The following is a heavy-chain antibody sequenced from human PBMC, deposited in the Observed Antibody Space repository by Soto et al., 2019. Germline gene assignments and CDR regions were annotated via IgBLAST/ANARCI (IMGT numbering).Heavy chain of an antibody. J-gene: IGHJ4*02. CDR1: GFTFNSYN. D-gene: IGHD6-25*01. CDR3: ARDGYNRGGFDY. V-gene: IGHV3-30-3*01. Sequence: QVQLVESGGGVVPPGGSLRVSCVVSGFTFNSYNMHWVRQAPGEGLEWVAGISFDGANTFYADSVKGRFTISRDTSRDTLYRQMSRLRVEDTAVYYCARDGYNRGGFDYWGQGTRVSVSS. CDR2: ISFDGANT.